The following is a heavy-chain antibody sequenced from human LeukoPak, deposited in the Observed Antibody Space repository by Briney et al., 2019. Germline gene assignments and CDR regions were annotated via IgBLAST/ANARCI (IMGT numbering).Heavy chain of an antibody. V-gene: IGHV4-39*01. J-gene: IGHJ4*02. Sequence: PSETLSLTCTVSGGSISSSSDYWGWIRQPPGKGLEWIGSIYYSGSTYYNPSLKSRVTISVDTSKNQFSLKLSPVTAADTAVYYCARQQYGETGDFDYWGQGTLVTVSS. CDR1: GGSISSSSDY. CDR2: IYYSGST. D-gene: IGHD7-27*01. CDR3: ARQQYGETGDFDY.